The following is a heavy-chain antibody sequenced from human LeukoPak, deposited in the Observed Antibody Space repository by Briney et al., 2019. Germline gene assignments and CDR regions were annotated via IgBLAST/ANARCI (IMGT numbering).Heavy chain of an antibody. CDR1: GGSFSGYY. CDR2: INHSGST. J-gene: IGHJ5*02. V-gene: IGHV4-34*01. CDR3: ARVTVGRGGRFDP. D-gene: IGHD4-23*01. Sequence: SETLSLTCAVYGGSFSGYYWSWIRQPPGKGLEWIGEINHSGSTNYNPSLKSRVTISVDTSKNQFSLKLNSVTAADTAVYYCARVTVGRGGRFDPWGQGTLVTVSS.